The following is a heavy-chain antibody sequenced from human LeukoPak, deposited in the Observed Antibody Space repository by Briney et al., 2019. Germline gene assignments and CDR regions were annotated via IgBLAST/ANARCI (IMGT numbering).Heavy chain of an antibody. V-gene: IGHV3-13*01. CDR3: AREVAAAGGAFDY. CDR2: IGTAGDT. J-gene: IGHJ4*02. D-gene: IGHD6-13*01. Sequence: GGSLRLSCAASGFTFSSYDMHWVRQATGKGLELVSAIGTAGDTYYPGSVKGRFTISRENAKNSLYLQMNSRRAGDTAVYYCAREVAAAGGAFDYSGQGTQVTVSS. CDR1: GFTFSSYD.